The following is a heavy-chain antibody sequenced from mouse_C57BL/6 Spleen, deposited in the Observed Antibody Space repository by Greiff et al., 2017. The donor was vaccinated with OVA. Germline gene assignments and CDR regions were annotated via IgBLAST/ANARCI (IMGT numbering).Heavy chain of an antibody. D-gene: IGHD4-1*01. CDR3: ARVQTGWYFDV. V-gene: IGHV5-4*03. CDR2: ISDGGSYT. Sequence: EVKLMESGGGLVKPGGSLKLSCAASGFTFSSYAMSWVRQTPEKRLEWVATISDGGSYTYYPDNVKGRFTISRDNAKNNLYLQMSHLKSEDTAMYYCARVQTGWYFDVWGTGTTVTVSS. J-gene: IGHJ1*03. CDR1: GFTFSSYA.